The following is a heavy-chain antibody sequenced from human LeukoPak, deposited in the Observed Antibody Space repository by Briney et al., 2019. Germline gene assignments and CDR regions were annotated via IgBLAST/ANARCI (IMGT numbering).Heavy chain of an antibody. Sequence: PGGSLRLSCAASGFTFSSYAMRWVRQAPGKGLEWVSAISDSGGSTYYADSVKGRFTISRDNSKNTLYLQMNSLRAEDTAVYYCAKRIVVMDHEYFQHWGQGTLVTVSS. V-gene: IGHV3-23*01. CDR1: GFTFSSYA. J-gene: IGHJ1*01. D-gene: IGHD3-22*01. CDR3: AKRIVVMDHEYFQH. CDR2: ISDSGGST.